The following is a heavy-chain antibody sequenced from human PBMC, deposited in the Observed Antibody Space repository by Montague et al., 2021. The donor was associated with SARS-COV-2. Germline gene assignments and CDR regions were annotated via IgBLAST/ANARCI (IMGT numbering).Heavy chain of an antibody. Sequence: SETLSLTCTVSGGSISSSSYYWGWIRQPPGKGLEWIGSIYYSGSTYYNPSLKSRVTISVGTSKNQFSLKLSSVTAANTAVYYCARLGRQQLVRLSGMDVWGQGTTVTVSS. CDR3: ARLGRQQLVRLSGMDV. J-gene: IGHJ6*02. D-gene: IGHD6-13*01. CDR2: IYYSGST. CDR1: GGSISSSSYY. V-gene: IGHV4-39*07.